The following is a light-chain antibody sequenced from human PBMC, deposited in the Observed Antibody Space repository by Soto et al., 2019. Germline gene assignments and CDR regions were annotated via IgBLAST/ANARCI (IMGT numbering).Light chain of an antibody. CDR3: LQHNSYPLT. V-gene: IGKV1-5*03. CDR1: QSPSTW. Sequence: DIQMTQSPSTLSASVGDRVMITCRASQSPSTWLAWYQQKPGKAPKLLVFRVSSLESGVPSRFSGSGSGTDFSLSISSLQPEDFATYYCLQHNSYPLTFGGGTKVDIK. J-gene: IGKJ4*01. CDR2: RVS.